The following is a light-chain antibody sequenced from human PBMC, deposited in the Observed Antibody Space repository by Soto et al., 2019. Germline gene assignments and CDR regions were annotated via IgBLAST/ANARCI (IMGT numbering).Light chain of an antibody. V-gene: IGKV3-15*01. J-gene: IGKJ1*01. CDR1: QSVSSN. CDR2: DPS. Sequence: EIVMTQSPDTLSVSPGERATLSCRASQSVSSNLAWYQLKPGQAPRLLIYDPSTRATDSQARCSGSGSGTDFTLTISSLQSEDSADYYWQQYNDWPTFGQGTKVDIK. CDR3: QQYNDWPT.